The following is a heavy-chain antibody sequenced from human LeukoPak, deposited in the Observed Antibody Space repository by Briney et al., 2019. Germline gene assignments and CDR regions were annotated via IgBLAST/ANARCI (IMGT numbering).Heavy chain of an antibody. Sequence: GGSLRLSCAASGFTFSSYSMNWVRQAPGKGLEWVAVISYDGSNKYYADSVKGRFTISRDNSKNTLYLQMNSLRAEDTAVYYCAKVGYSSGWYVRGVLWGQGTMVTVSS. CDR3: AKVGYSSGWYVRGVL. CDR2: ISYDGSNK. J-gene: IGHJ3*01. D-gene: IGHD6-19*01. V-gene: IGHV3-30*18. CDR1: GFTFSSYS.